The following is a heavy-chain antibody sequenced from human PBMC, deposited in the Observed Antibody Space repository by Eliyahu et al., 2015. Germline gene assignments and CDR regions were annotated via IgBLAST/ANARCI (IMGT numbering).Heavy chain of an antibody. CDR2: ISSSSSYI. CDR3: ARDLRTSP. J-gene: IGHJ5*02. V-gene: IGHV3-21*01. D-gene: IGHD1-7*01. CDR1: GFTFSSYS. Sequence: EVQLVESGGGLVKPGGSLXLSXXASGFTFSSYSMNWVRQAPGKGLEWVSSISSSSSYIYYADSAKGRFTISRDNAKNSLYLQMNSLRAEDTAVYYCARDLRTSPWGQGTLVTVSS.